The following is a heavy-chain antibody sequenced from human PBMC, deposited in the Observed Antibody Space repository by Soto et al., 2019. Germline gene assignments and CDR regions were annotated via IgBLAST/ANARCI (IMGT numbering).Heavy chain of an antibody. CDR1: GFTFSSYA. V-gene: IGHV3-23*01. J-gene: IGHJ4*02. Sequence: EVQLLESGGGLVQPGGSLRLSCAASGFTFSSYAMSWVHQAPGKGLEWVSAISGSGGSTYYADSVKGRFTISRDNSKNTLYLQMNSLRAEDTAVYYCAKDEGYYDSSRLDYWGQGTLVTVSS. D-gene: IGHD3-22*01. CDR2: ISGSGGST. CDR3: AKDEGYYDSSRLDY.